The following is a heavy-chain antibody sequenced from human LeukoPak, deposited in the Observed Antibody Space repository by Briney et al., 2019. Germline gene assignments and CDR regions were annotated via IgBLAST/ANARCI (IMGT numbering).Heavy chain of an antibody. CDR1: GGTFSSYA. CDR3: ARETDYRDYYYMDV. D-gene: IGHD4-11*01. V-gene: IGHV1-69*05. Sequence: ASVKVSCKASGGTFSSYAISWVREAPGQGLECMGGIIPIFGTANYAQKFQGRVTITTDESTSTAYMELSSLRSEDTAVYYCARETDYRDYYYMDVWGKGTTVTVSS. J-gene: IGHJ6*03. CDR2: IIPIFGTA.